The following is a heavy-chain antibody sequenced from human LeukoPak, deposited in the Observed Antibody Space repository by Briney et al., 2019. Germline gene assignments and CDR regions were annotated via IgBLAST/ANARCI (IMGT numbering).Heavy chain of an antibody. Sequence: GGSLRLSCAASGFTFSSYAMSWVRQAPGKGLEWVSAISGSGGSTYYADSVKGRFTISRDNSKNTLYLQMNSLRAEDTALYYCARDSTWELPYFDYWGQGTLVTVSS. D-gene: IGHD1-26*01. CDR3: ARDSTWELPYFDY. J-gene: IGHJ4*02. CDR2: ISGSGGST. CDR1: GFTFSSYA. V-gene: IGHV3-23*01.